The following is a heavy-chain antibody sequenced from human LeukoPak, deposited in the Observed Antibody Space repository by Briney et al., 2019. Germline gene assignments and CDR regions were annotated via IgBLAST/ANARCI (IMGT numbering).Heavy chain of an antibody. CDR1: GFNFDDYA. J-gene: IGHJ4*02. Sequence: PGGSLRLSCAASGFNFDDYAVHWVRQAPGKGLEWVSGINWNSGSIGYADSVKGRFTISRDNAKNSLFLQMNSLRAEDMALYYCARSYGSGTYYNPFDYWGQGTLVTVSS. CDR3: ARSYGSGTYYNPFDY. V-gene: IGHV3-9*03. D-gene: IGHD3-10*01. CDR2: INWNSGSI.